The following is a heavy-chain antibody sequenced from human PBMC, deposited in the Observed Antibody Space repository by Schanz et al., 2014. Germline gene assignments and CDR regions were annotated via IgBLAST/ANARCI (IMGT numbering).Heavy chain of an antibody. D-gene: IGHD6-25*01. J-gene: IGHJ4*02. CDR1: GFTFSSYW. CDR2: IKSDGSST. CDR3: AKVRYSSGWRGDYFDE. V-gene: IGHV3-74*01. Sequence: EVQLVESGGGLVQPGGSLRLSCAASGFTFSSYWMHWVRQVPGKGLVWVSRIKSDGSSTSYADSVKGRFTISRDNSKNTLYLQMKSLRAEDTAVYYCAKVRYSSGWRGDYFDEWGQGTLVTVAS.